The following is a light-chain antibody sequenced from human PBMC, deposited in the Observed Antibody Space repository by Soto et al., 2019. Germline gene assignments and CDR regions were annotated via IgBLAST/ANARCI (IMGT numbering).Light chain of an antibody. CDR1: QDIRKF. J-gene: IGKJ2*01. CDR3: QQYVNLPYT. Sequence: DLEMTQSPSSLSASIGDRVTITCRASQDIRKFLNWFQQRPGAAPKLLIYDASNLETGVSARFSADGSRTQFTFTITSLQPEDSGTYFCQQYVNLPYTFAQGTKVEI. CDR2: DAS. V-gene: IGKV1-33*01.